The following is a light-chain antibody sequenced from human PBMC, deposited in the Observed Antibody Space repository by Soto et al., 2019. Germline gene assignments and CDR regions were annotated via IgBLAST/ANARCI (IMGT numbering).Light chain of an antibody. V-gene: IGKV3-20*01. J-gene: IGKJ1*01. CDR1: QSVSSNS. CDR3: QQYISSPWT. Sequence: ESVLTPSPGTLSLSPGERVTLSCRASQSVSSNSLAWYKHKPGQALRLLMYAASTSATGIPDTFSGTGSGSGTDFTLTISRLEPEDFAVYYCQQYISSPWTFGQVTKVDIK. CDR2: AAS.